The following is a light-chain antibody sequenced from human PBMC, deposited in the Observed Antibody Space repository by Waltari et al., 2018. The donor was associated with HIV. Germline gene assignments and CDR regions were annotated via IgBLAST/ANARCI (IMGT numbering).Light chain of an antibody. J-gene: IGLJ2*01. CDR2: DVS. CDR3: SSYTSSSTLGVV. Sequence: QSALTHPASASGAPGQSITISCTGTSSHVGGYHHVSSYQQHPGKAPKPLLYDVSNRPSGVSNRFSGCKSGNTASLTISGLQAEDEADYYCSSYTSSSTLGVVFGGGTKLTVL. V-gene: IGLV2-14*03. CDR1: SSHVGGYHH.